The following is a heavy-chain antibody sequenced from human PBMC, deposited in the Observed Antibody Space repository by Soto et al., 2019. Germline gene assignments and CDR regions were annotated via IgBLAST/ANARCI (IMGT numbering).Heavy chain of an antibody. V-gene: IGHV4-30-2*01. J-gene: IGHJ6*02. D-gene: IGHD6-6*01. Sequence: PSETLSLTCAVSGDSISRGGYSWTWIRQPPGKALEWIGNIYDSGSTSYNPSLKSRVTMSVDTSKNQFSLRLTSVTAADTAVYFCARGSSSYYDYGMDVGGQGTTVTV. CDR2: IYDSGST. CDR3: ARGSSSYYDYGMDV. CDR1: GDSISRGGYS.